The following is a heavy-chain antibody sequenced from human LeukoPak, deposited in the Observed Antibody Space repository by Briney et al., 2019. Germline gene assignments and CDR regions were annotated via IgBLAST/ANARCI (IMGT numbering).Heavy chain of an antibody. D-gene: IGHD6-13*01. V-gene: IGHV4-34*01. CDR2: INHSGST. CDR1: GGSFSGYY. CDR3: ARGYVAAAGFDY. Sequence: PSETLSLTCAVYGGSFSGYYWSWIRQPPGKGLEWIGEINHSGSTNYNPSLKSRVTMSVDTSKNQFSLKLSSVTAADTAVYYCARGYVAAAGFDYWGQGTLVTVSS. J-gene: IGHJ4*02.